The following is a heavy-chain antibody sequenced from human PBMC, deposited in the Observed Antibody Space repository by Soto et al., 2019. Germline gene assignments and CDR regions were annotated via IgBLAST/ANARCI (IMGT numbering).Heavy chain of an antibody. CDR2: ISAYNGNT. J-gene: IGHJ6*02. D-gene: IGHD6-6*01. V-gene: IGHV1-18*04. CDR1: RYTFTSYL. CDR3: ARGSGGSSAFYYYYYYGMDV. Sequence: SAKVCFKDSRYTFTSYLISWVRHAPGQGLEWMGWISAYNGNTNYAQKLQGRVTMTTDTSTSTAYMELRSLRSDDTAVYYCARGSGGSSAFYYYYYYGMDVWGQGTTVTVSS.